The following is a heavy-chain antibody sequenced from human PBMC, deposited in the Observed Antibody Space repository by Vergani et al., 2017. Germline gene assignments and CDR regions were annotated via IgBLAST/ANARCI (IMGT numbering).Heavy chain of an antibody. D-gene: IGHD3-9*01. Sequence: QVQVVQSGAEVKKSGASVKVSCKTSGYTFSNYYMHWVRQAPGQGLEWMGIINPSGGHTNYAQKFQGRVTMTRDTSTSTVYMELSSLRSEETAIYYCAIGDYGILTGYRYWGQGTLVTVSA. J-gene: IGHJ4*02. CDR2: INPSGGHT. CDR1: GYTFSNYY. CDR3: AIGDYGILTGYRY. V-gene: IGHV1-46*03.